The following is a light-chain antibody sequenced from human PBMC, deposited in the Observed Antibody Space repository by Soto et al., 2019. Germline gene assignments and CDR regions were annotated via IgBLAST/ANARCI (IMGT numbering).Light chain of an antibody. Sequence: MRQARSSRSASVGTRVTITFRASQSISTYLNWYQKKPGKAPNLLIYDASRLQSGVPSRFSGSGGGTDFTLTVESLQPEDTATYYCQRGYSNPWTFGQGTKVDIK. CDR3: QRGYSNPWT. CDR1: QSISTY. J-gene: IGKJ1*01. V-gene: IGKV1-39*02. CDR2: DAS.